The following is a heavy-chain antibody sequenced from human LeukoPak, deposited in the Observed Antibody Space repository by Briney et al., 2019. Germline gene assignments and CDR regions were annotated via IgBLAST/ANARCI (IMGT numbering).Heavy chain of an antibody. D-gene: IGHD3-22*01. V-gene: IGHV3-20*04. CDR1: GFTFHDYG. CDR2: ITGNGDSV. CDR3: ARDHVCSGYYYFVY. J-gene: IGHJ4*02. Sequence: PGGSLRLSCEASGFTFHDYGMRWVRQVPGKGLEGVSGITGNGDSVGYADSVKGRFTISRDNAKNSLYLQMNSLRDEDTALYYCARDHVCSGYYYFVYWGQGTLVTVSS.